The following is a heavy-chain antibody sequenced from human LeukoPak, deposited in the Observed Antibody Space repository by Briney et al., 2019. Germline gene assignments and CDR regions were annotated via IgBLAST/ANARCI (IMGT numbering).Heavy chain of an antibody. Sequence: GGSLRLSCAASGFTFSSYAMRWVRQAPGKGLEWVSTISGSGGSTYYADSVKGRFTISRDNSKNTLYLQMNSLRAEDTAVYYCAKHLVVVTASPFDYWGQGTLVTVSS. CDR2: ISGSGGST. D-gene: IGHD2-21*02. CDR3: AKHLVVVTASPFDY. CDR1: GFTFSSYA. V-gene: IGHV3-23*01. J-gene: IGHJ4*02.